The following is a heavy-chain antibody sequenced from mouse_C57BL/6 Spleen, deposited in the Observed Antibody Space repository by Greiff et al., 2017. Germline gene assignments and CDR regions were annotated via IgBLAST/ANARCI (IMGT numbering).Heavy chain of an antibody. CDR2: IWSGGST. CDR1: GFSLTSYG. D-gene: IGHD1-1*01. J-gene: IGHJ4*01. V-gene: IGHV2-2*01. CDR3: AQTPGSSYDYAMDY. Sequence: QVQLQQSGPGLVQPSQSLSITCTVSGFSLTSYGVHWVRQSPGKGLEWLGVIWSGGSTDYNAAFISRLSISKDNSKSQVFFKMNSLQADDTAIYYCAQTPGSSYDYAMDYWGQGTSVTVSS.